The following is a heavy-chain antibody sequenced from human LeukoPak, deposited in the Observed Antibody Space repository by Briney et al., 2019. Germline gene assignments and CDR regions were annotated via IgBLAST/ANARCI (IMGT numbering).Heavy chain of an antibody. Sequence: GGSLRLSCAASGFTFSSYAMSWVRQAPGKGLEWVSAISGSGGSTYYADSVKGRFTISRDNSKNTLYLQMNGLRAEDTAVYYCAKAYRSGYLGDYFDYWGQGTLVTVSS. CDR3: AKAYRSGYLGDYFDY. CDR1: GFTFSSYA. CDR2: ISGSGGST. J-gene: IGHJ4*02. V-gene: IGHV3-23*01. D-gene: IGHD3-3*01.